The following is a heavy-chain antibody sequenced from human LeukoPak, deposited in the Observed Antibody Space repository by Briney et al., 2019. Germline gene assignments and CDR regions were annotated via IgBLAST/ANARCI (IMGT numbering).Heavy chain of an antibody. CDR3: TTTTVTTWYAFDI. V-gene: IGHV3-15*01. Sequence: GGSLRLSCAASGFTFSNAWMSWVRQAPGKGLEWVGRIKSNTDGATTDYAAPVKGRFTISRDDSKNTLYLQMNSLKTEDTAVYYCTTTTVTTWYAFDIWGQGTMVTVSS. CDR1: GFTFSNAW. D-gene: IGHD4-17*01. J-gene: IGHJ3*02. CDR2: IKSNTDGATT.